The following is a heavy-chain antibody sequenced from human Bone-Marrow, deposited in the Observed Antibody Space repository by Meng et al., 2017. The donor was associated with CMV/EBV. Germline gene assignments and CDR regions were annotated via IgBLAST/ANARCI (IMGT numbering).Heavy chain of an antibody. J-gene: IGHJ4*02. CDR2: ISDDSRSE. CDR1: GFSFSNYY. V-gene: IGHV3-48*04. CDR3: ARDVKLMGAADY. Sequence: GESLKISCAASGFSFSNYYMNWVRQAPGKGLEWVSYISDDSRSEGYADSVKGRFTISRDNAKNSLYLQMNSLRAEDTAVYYCARDVKLMGAADYWGQGTLVTVSS. D-gene: IGHD1-26*01.